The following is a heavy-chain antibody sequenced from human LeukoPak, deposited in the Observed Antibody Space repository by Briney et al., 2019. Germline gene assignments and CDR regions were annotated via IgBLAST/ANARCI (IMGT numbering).Heavy chain of an antibody. CDR2: ISAYNGNT. V-gene: IGHV1-18*01. CDR3: ASGFGELYHYYYYGMDV. Sequence: ASVKVSCKASGYTFTSYGISWVRQAPGQGLEWMGWISAYNGNTNYAQKPQGRVTMTTDTSTSTAYMELRSLRSDDTAVYYCASGFGELYHYYYYGMDVWGQGTTVTVSS. D-gene: IGHD3-10*01. J-gene: IGHJ6*02. CDR1: GYTFTSYG.